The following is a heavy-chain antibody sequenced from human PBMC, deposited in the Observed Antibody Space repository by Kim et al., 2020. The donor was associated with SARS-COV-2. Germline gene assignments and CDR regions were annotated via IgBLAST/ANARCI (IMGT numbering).Heavy chain of an antibody. V-gene: IGHV4-59*08. CDR3: ASHPRYYYGSRNYHSRGYLDL. Sequence: SETLSLTCTVSGGSISSYYWSWIRQPPGEGLEWIGYVYSSGSTNYNPSLKSRVTISVDTSKNQFSLKLSSVTAADTAVYYCASHPRYYYGSRNYHSRGYLDLWGRGTLVTVSS. D-gene: IGHD3-10*01. CDR2: VYSSGST. CDR1: GGSISSYY. J-gene: IGHJ2*01.